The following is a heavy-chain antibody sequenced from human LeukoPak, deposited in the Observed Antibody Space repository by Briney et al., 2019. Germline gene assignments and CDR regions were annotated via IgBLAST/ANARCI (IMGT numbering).Heavy chain of an antibody. CDR1: GYTLTELS. J-gene: IGHJ4*02. CDR2: FDPEGGET. Sequence: ASVKVSCKVSGYTLTELSMHWVRQAPGKGLEWMGGFDPEGGETIYAQKFQGRVTMTEDTSTDTAYMELSSLRSEDTAVYYCATERGEVAAAGTLFDYWGQGTLVTVSS. CDR3: ATERGEVAAAGTLFDY. V-gene: IGHV1-24*01. D-gene: IGHD6-13*01.